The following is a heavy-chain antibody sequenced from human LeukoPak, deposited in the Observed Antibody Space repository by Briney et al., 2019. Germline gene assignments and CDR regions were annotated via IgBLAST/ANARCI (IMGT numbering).Heavy chain of an antibody. CDR1: GFTFSSYW. D-gene: IGHD3-9*01. CDR2: IKQDGSEK. CDR3: ARHGVRILTGYYSY. V-gene: IGHV3-7*01. Sequence: PGGSLRLSCAASGFTFSSYWMSWVRQAPGKGLEWVANIKQDGSEKYYVDSMKGRFTISRDNAKNSLYLQMNSLRAEDTAVYYCARHGVRILTGYYSYWGQGTLVTVSS. J-gene: IGHJ4*02.